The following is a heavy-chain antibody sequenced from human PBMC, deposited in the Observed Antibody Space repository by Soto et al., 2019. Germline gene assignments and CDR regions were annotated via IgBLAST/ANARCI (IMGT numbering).Heavy chain of an antibody. Sequence: GESLKISCKASGFSFTSHLISWVRQMPGKGLEWMGRIDPRDSYTNYSPAFEGRLTISADKSITTAYLQWSSLKASDTAMYYCARHLDSSGWYNYYYGMDVWGQGTTVTVSS. D-gene: IGHD6-19*01. CDR2: IDPRDSYT. J-gene: IGHJ6*02. CDR3: ARHLDSSGWYNYYYGMDV. V-gene: IGHV5-10-1*01. CDR1: GFSFTSHL.